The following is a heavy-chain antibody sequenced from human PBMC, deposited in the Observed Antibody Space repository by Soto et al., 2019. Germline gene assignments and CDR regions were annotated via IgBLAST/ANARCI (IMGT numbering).Heavy chain of an antibody. CDR2: INPNSGGT. CDR1: GYTFTGYY. J-gene: IGHJ6*02. Sequence: ASVKVSCKASGYTFTGYYMHWVRQAPGQGLEWMGWINPNSGGTNYAQKFQGWVTMTRDTSISTAYMELSRLRSDDTAVYYCAREKILGGYYYYYGMDVWGQGTTVTVSS. D-gene: IGHD3-16*01. V-gene: IGHV1-2*04. CDR3: AREKILGGYYYYYGMDV.